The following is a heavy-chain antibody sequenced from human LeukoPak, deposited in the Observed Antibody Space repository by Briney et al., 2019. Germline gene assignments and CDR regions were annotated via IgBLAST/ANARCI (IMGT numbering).Heavy chain of an antibody. Sequence: GGSLRLSCAASGFTFDGYAMHWVRQAPGKGLEWVSGISWNGGSLGYADSVKGRFTISRDNAKNSLYLQMNSLRAEDTALYHCARRCSSTSCYHAFDIWGQGTMVTVSS. CDR2: ISWNGGSL. D-gene: IGHD2-2*01. CDR1: GFTFDGYA. J-gene: IGHJ3*02. CDR3: ARRCSSTSCYHAFDI. V-gene: IGHV3-9*01.